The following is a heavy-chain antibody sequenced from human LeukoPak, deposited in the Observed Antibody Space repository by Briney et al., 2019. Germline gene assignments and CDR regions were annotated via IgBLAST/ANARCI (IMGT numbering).Heavy chain of an antibody. CDR2: VFHSGTT. CDR1: GNSISSAYY. CDR3: ARYDYRNLPDAFDI. V-gene: IGHV4-38-2*02. J-gene: IGHJ3*02. D-gene: IGHD4-11*01. Sequence: PSETLSLTCNVSGNSISSAYYWAWIRQPPGRGLEWIGSVFHSGTTYHNPPLKSRVTISVATSKNQFSLKLSSVTAADTAVYYCARYDYRNLPDAFDIWGQGTMVTVSS.